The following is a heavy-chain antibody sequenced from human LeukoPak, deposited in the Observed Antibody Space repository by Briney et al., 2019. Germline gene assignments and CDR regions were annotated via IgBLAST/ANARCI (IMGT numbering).Heavy chain of an antibody. CDR3: TRDGAAAGTFYYYYYMDV. CDR1: GFTFGDYA. J-gene: IGHJ6*03. CDR2: IRSKAYGGTT. V-gene: IGHV3-49*04. D-gene: IGHD6-13*01. Sequence: PGGTLRLSCAASGFTFGDYAMSWVRQAPGKGLEWVGVIRSKAYGGTTEYAASVKGRFTISRDDSKSIAYLQMHSLKTEDTAVYYCTRDGAAAGTFYYYYYMDVWGKGTTVTVS.